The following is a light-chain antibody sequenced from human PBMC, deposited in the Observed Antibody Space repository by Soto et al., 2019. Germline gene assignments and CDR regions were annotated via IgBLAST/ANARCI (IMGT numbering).Light chain of an antibody. J-gene: IGLJ2*01. Sequence: SYELTQPPSVSVSPGQTASITCSGDNLGDKYACWYQQKPGQSPVLVIYQDSKRPSGLPERFSGSTSGNTATLTISATQAMDEADYYCQAWDSSTVVFGGGTKLTVL. CDR1: NLGDKY. V-gene: IGLV3-1*01. CDR2: QDS. CDR3: QAWDSSTVV.